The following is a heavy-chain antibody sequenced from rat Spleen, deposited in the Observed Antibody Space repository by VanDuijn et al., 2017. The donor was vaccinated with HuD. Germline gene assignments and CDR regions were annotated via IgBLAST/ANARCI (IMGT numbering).Heavy chain of an antibody. D-gene: IGHD1-11*01. CDR3: ARHYGGYSEYVMDA. CDR1: GFTFSNYD. V-gene: IGHV5S13*01. Sequence: EVQLVESGGGLVQPGRSLKLSCAASGFTFSNYDMAWVRQAPSKGLEWVASISTGGGTTYYRDSVKGRFTISRDTAQNTLYLQMNSLRSEDTATYCCARHYGGYSEYVMDAWGQGASVTVSS. CDR2: ISTGGGTT. J-gene: IGHJ4*01.